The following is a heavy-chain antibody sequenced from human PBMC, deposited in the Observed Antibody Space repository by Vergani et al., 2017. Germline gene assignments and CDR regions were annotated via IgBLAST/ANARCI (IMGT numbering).Heavy chain of an antibody. V-gene: IGHV3-48*01. Sequence: EVQLLESGGGLVQPGGSLRLSCAASGFTFSSYSMNWVRQAPGKGLEWVSYISISSSTIYYADSVKGRFTISRDNAKNSLYLKMNSMRAEDTAVYYCARLTSRRDYDSSGFGDAYDIWGQGTMVTVSS. CDR2: ISISSSTI. J-gene: IGHJ3*02. CDR3: ARLTSRRDYDSSGFGDAYDI. CDR1: GFTFSSYS. D-gene: IGHD3-22*01.